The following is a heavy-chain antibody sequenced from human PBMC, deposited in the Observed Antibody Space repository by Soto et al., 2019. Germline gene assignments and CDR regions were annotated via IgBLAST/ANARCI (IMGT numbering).Heavy chain of an antibody. J-gene: IGHJ6*03. V-gene: IGHV4-39*01. CDR1: GGSISSSSYY. D-gene: IGHD6-19*01. CDR2: IYYSGST. CDR3: ARRGKLVAVAAPYYYMDV. Sequence: SETLSLTCTVSGGSISSSSYYWGWIRQPPGKGLEWIGSIYYSGSTYYNPSLKSRVTISVATSKNQFSLKLSSVTAADTAVYYCARRGKLVAVAAPYYYMDVWGKGTTVTVSS.